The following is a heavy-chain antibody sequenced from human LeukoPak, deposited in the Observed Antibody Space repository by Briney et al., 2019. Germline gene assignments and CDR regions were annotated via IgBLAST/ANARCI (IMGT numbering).Heavy chain of an antibody. Sequence: SETLSLTCAVYGGSFSGYYWSWIRQPPGKGLEWIGEINHSGSTNYNPSLKSRVTISVDTSKNQFSLKLSSVTAADTAVYYCARAPRRWLQLDYWGQGTLVTVSS. J-gene: IGHJ4*02. D-gene: IGHD5-24*01. CDR2: INHSGST. V-gene: IGHV4-34*01. CDR3: ARAPRRWLQLDY. CDR1: GGSFSGYY.